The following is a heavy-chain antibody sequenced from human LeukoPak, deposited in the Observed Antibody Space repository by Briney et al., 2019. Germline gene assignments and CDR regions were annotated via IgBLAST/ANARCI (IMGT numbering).Heavy chain of an antibody. J-gene: IGHJ6*02. CDR2: ISAYNGNT. Sequence: ASVKVSCTASGYTFTSYGISWVRQAPGQGLEWMGWISAYNGNTNYAQKLQGRVTMTTDTSTSTAYMELRSLRSDDTAVYYCARDSFDSSGYYDYYYYGMDVWGQGTTVTVSS. CDR1: GYTFTSYG. CDR3: ARDSFDSSGYYDYYYYGMDV. V-gene: IGHV1-18*01. D-gene: IGHD3-22*01.